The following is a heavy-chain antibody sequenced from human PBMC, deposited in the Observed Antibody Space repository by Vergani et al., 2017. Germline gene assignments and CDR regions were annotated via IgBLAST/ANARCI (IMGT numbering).Heavy chain of an antibody. CDR2: ISYDGTNK. CDR1: QFTFSSYG. V-gene: IGHV3-30*18. D-gene: IGHD5-18*01. J-gene: IGHJ3*02. CDR3: AKGKGDTAMVRNAFDI. Sequence: HVHLVESGGGVVQPGRSLRLSCAASQFTFSSYGMHWVRQAPGKGLEWVAVISYDGTNKYYADSVKGRFTISRDNSKNTLYLQMNSLRAEDTAVYYCAKGKGDTAMVRNAFDIWGQGTMVTVSS.